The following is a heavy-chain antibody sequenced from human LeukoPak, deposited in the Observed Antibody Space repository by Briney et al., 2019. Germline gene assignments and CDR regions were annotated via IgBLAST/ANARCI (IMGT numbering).Heavy chain of an antibody. V-gene: IGHV4-34*01. CDR3: ARSGTYQHSSSYDY. D-gene: IGHD6-13*01. Sequence: SETLSLTCAVYGESFKDYYWNWIRQPPGKGLEWIGEINHSGSSNYNPSLKSRVTISVDTSKNQFSLKLSSVTAADTAVYYCARSGTYQHSSSYDYWGQGTLVTVSS. J-gene: IGHJ4*02. CDR2: INHSGSS. CDR1: GESFKDYY.